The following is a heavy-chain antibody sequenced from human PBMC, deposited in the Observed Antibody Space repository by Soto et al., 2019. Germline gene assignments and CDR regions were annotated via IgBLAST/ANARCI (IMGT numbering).Heavy chain of an antibody. D-gene: IGHD6-6*01. CDR1: GGSISSYY. V-gene: IGHV4-4*07. J-gene: IGHJ4*02. Sequence: SETLSLTCTVCGGSISSYYWSWIRQPAGKGLEWIGRIYTSGSTNYNPSLKSRVTMSVDTSKNQFSLKLSSVTAADTAVYYCARSRHSSSSPDYWGQGTLVTVSS. CDR3: ARSRHSSSSPDY. CDR2: IYTSGST.